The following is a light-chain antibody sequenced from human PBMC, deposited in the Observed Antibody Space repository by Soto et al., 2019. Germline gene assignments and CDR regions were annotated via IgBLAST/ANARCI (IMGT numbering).Light chain of an antibody. CDR1: SSNIGSNT. Sequence: QSVLTQPPSASGTPGQRVTISCSGSSSNIGSNTVNWYQQLPGTAPKHLIYSNNQRPSGVPDRFSGSKSGTSASLAISWRQYEDEADYYCAAWDDGLNVPVVFGGGTKLTVL. CDR2: SNN. V-gene: IGLV1-44*01. J-gene: IGLJ2*01. CDR3: AAWDDGLNVPVV.